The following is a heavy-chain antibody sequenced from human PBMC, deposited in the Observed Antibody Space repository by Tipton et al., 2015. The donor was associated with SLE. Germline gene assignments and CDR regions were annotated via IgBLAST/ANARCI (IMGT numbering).Heavy chain of an antibody. D-gene: IGHD2-8*02. CDR3: ARDTDFDY. V-gene: IGHV4-59*11. CDR1: GGSISSHY. Sequence: TLSLTCTVSGGSISSHYWSWIRQPPGKGLEWIGYIYYSGSTRYNPSLKSRVTISVDKSKNQFSLKLSSVTAADTAVYYCARDTDFDYWGQGTLVTVSS. J-gene: IGHJ4*02. CDR2: IYYSGST.